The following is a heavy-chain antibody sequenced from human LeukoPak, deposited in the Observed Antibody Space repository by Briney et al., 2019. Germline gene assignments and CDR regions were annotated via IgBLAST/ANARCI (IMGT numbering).Heavy chain of an antibody. CDR2: ISWNSGSI. Sequence: PGGSLRLSCAASGFTSDDYAMHWVRQAPGKGLEWVSGISWNSGSIGYADSVKGRFTISRDNAKNSLYLQMNSLRAEDTALYYCAKFFGSSGYYYDLGDAFDIWGQGTMVTVSS. CDR1: GFTSDDYA. D-gene: IGHD3-22*01. J-gene: IGHJ3*02. CDR3: AKFFGSSGYYYDLGDAFDI. V-gene: IGHV3-9*02.